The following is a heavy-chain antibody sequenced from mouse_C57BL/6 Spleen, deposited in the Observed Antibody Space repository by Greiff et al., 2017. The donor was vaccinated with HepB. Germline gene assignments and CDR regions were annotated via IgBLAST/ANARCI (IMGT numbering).Heavy chain of an antibody. D-gene: IGHD1-1*01. CDR3: ARRGITTVVGYYFDY. CDR1: GYTFTDYY. Sequence: VQLQQSGPELVKPGASVKISCKASGYTFTDYYINWVKQRPGQGLEWIGWIFPGSGSTYYNEKFKGKATLTVDKSSSTAYMLLSSLTSEDSAVYFCARRGITTVVGYYFDYWGQGTTLTVSS. V-gene: IGHV1-75*01. J-gene: IGHJ2*01. CDR2: IFPGSGST.